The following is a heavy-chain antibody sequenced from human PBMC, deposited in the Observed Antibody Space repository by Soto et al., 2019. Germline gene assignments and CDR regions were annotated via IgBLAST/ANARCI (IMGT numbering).Heavy chain of an antibody. D-gene: IGHD1-7*01. CDR1: GGSISSGNYF. CDR2: IYYTGSA. J-gene: IGHJ3*02. V-gene: IGHV4-31*03. Sequence: QVQLQESGPGLVKPSQTLSLTCTVSGGSISSGNYFWSWVRQHPGKGLEWVRYIYYTGSAHYNPSLKSRVTISVDTSRNQFSLELSSVTAADTALYYCAREVVTATDTDAFDIWGQGTMVTVSS. CDR3: AREVVTATDTDAFDI.